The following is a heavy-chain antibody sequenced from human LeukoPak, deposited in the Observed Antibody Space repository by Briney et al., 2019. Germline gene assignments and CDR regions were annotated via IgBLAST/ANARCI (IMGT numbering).Heavy chain of an antibody. J-gene: IGHJ4*02. D-gene: IGHD6-13*01. Sequence: PGGSLRLSCAASGFTFSSYAMSWVRQAPGKGLEWVSVIYSGGTTNYADSVKGRFTISRDNSKSTLFLQMNSLRAEDTAVYYCARGGYSSSWYHFDYWGQGTLVIVSS. CDR1: GFTFSSYA. CDR2: IYSGGTT. V-gene: IGHV3-53*01. CDR3: ARGGYSSSWYHFDY.